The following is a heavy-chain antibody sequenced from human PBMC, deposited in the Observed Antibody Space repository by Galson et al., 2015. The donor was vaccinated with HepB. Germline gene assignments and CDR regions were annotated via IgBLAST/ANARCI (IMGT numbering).Heavy chain of an antibody. CDR3: ARERTPYYYDSSGSPQAFDI. J-gene: IGHJ3*02. Sequence: SVKVSCKASGGTFSSYTISWVRQAPGQGLEWMGRIIPILGIANYAQKFQGRVTITADKSTSTAYMELSSLRSEDTAVYYCARERTPYYYDSSGSPQAFDIWGQGTMVTVSS. CDR1: GGTFSSYT. D-gene: IGHD3-22*01. CDR2: IIPILGIA. V-gene: IGHV1-69*04.